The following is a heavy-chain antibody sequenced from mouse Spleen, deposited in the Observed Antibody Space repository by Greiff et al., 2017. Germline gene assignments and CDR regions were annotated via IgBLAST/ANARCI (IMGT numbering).Heavy chain of an antibody. D-gene: IGHD1-1*01. CDR3: ARHEDGRSSGLFDY. CDR2: FYPGSGSL. Sequence: VKLQESGAELVKPGASVKLSCKASGYTFTEYTIHWVKQRSGQGLEWIGWFYPGSGSLKYNEKFKDKATLTADKSSSTVYMELSRVTSEDSAVYFCARHEDGRSSGLFDYWGQGTTLTVSS. CDR1: GYTFTEYT. V-gene: IGHV1-62-2*01. J-gene: IGHJ2*01.